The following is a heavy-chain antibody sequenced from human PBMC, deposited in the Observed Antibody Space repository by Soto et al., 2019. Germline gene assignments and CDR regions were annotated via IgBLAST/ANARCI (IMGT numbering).Heavy chain of an antibody. CDR2: VKSKNDGGTT. CDR3: TTDSYITSIIVRFDY. Sequence: GGSLRLSCAASGFSNAWINWVRQAPGKGLEWVGRVKSKNDGGTTDFAAPVKGRFAISRDDYKNMVYLEMNSLQTEDTAIYYCTTDSYITSIIVRFDYWGHGTLVTVSS. CDR1: GFSNAW. V-gene: IGHV3-15*07. J-gene: IGHJ4*01. D-gene: IGHD3-22*01.